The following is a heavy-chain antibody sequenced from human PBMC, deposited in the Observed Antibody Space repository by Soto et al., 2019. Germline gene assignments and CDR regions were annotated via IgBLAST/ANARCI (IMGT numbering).Heavy chain of an antibody. V-gene: IGHV3-23*01. CDR2: ISGSGGST. Sequence: EVQLLESGGGLVQPGGSLRLSCAASGFTFNNYAMTWVRQAPGKGLEWVSAISGSGGSTDYADSVKGRFTISRDNSKNTLYLQTNSLRAEDTAVYYCAKDPYDSSGYHLDYWGQGTLVTVSS. CDR1: GFTFNNYA. CDR3: AKDPYDSSGYHLDY. D-gene: IGHD3-22*01. J-gene: IGHJ4*02.